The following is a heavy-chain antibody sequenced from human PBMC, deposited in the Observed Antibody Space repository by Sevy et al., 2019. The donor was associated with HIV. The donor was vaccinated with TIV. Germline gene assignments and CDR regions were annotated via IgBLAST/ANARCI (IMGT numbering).Heavy chain of an antibody. CDR1: GFTFSSYA. Sequence: GGSLRLSCAASGFTFSSYAMHWVRQAPGKGLEWVAVISYDGSNKYYADSVKGRFTISRDNSKNTLYLQMNSLRAEDTAVYYCANLVGYWGQGTLVTDSS. V-gene: IGHV3-30-3*01. CDR2: ISYDGSNK. CDR3: ANLVGY. J-gene: IGHJ4*02. D-gene: IGHD3-16*01.